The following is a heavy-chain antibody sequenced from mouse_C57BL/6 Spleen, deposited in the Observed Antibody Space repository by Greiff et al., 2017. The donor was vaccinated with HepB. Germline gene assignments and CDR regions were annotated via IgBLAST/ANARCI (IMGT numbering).Heavy chain of an antibody. CDR2: IDPSDSYT. V-gene: IGHV1-50*01. D-gene: IGHD1-1*01. CDR1: GYTFTSYW. Sequence: VQLQQSGAELVKPGASVKLSCKASGYTFTSYWMQWVKQRPGQGLEWIGEIDPSDSYTNYNQKFKGKATLTVDTSSSTAYMQLSSLTSEDSAVYYCARVLYYYGSKDYAMDYWGQGASGTVSS. CDR3: ARVLYYYGSKDYAMDY. J-gene: IGHJ4*01.